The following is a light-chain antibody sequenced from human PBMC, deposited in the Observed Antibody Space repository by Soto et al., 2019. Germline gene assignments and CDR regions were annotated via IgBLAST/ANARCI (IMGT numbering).Light chain of an antibody. J-gene: IGKJ4*01. Sequence: DIEMTQSPSSLSASVGDRVTITCRASQSISNWLAWYQQKPGKAPKLLIYKASSLESGVPSRFSGSGSGTEFTLTIRSLQPDDFANYYCQQYYTYSSLTLGGGTKVDIK. CDR2: KAS. V-gene: IGKV1-5*03. CDR1: QSISNW. CDR3: QQYYTYSSLT.